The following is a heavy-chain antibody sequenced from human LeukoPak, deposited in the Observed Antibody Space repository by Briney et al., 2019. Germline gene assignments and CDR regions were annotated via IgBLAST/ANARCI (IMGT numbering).Heavy chain of an antibody. Sequence: GGSLRLSCAASGFTFSSYSMNWVRQAPGKGLEWVSSITSSSSYIYYADSVKGRFTISRDNAKNSLYLQMNSLRAEDTALYYCAKDIRGSTSESVPQSDYWGQGTLVTVSS. CDR2: ITSSSSYI. V-gene: IGHV3-21*04. J-gene: IGHJ4*02. CDR1: GFTFSSYS. D-gene: IGHD3-10*01. CDR3: AKDIRGSTSESVPQSDY.